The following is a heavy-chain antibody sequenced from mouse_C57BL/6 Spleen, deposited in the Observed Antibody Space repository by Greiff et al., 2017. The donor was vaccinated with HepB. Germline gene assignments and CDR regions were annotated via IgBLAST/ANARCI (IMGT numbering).Heavy chain of an antibody. CDR2: IDPSDSYT. D-gene: IGHD2-3*01. Sequence: QVQLQQSGAELVMPGASVKLSCKASGYTFTSYWMHWVKQRPGQGLEWIGEIDPSDSYTNYNQKFKGKSTLTVDKSSSTAYMQLSSLTSEDSAVYYCARWLLRNSYWYFDVWGTGTTVTVSS. V-gene: IGHV1-69*01. CDR3: ARWLLRNSYWYFDV. J-gene: IGHJ1*03. CDR1: GYTFTSYW.